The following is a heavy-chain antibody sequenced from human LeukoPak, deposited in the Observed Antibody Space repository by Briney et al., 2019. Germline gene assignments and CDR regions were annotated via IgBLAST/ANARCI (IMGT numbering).Heavy chain of an antibody. CDR1: GYTFTSYG. CDR3: ARDSYDILTGSPYGMDV. CDR2: ISAYNGNT. J-gene: IGHJ6*04. D-gene: IGHD3-9*01. Sequence: GASVKASCKASGYTFTSYGISWVRQAPGQGLEWMGWISAYNGNTNYAQKLQGRVTMTTDTSTSTAYMELRSLRSDDTAVYYCARDSYDILTGSPYGMDVWGKGTTVTVSS. V-gene: IGHV1-18*04.